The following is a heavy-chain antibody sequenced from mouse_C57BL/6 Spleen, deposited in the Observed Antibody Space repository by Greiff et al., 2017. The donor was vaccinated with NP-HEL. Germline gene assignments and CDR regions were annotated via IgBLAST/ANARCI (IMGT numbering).Heavy chain of an antibody. D-gene: IGHD1-1*01. CDR2: INPNYGTT. V-gene: IGHV1-39*01. J-gene: IGHJ4*01. CDR3: ARTDYDGSSYGYAMYY. Sequence: EVQLQQSGPELVKPGASVKISCKASGYSFTDYHMNWVKQSNGKSLEWIGVINPNYGTTSYNQKFKGKATLTVDTSSSTAYMQLNSLTFEDSAVYDCARTDYDGSSYGYAMYYWGPGTSVPVAS. CDR1: GYSFTDYH.